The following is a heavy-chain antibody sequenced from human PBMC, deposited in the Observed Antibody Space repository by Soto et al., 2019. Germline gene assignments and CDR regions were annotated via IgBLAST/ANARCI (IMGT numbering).Heavy chain of an antibody. V-gene: IGHV3-21*01. D-gene: IGHD3-22*01. CDR3: ARDRAYYYDRSGYHRY. J-gene: IGHJ4*02. CDR2: ISSSSSYI. CDR1: GFTFSSYS. Sequence: EVQLVESGGGLVKPGGSLRLSCAASGFTFSSYSMNCVRQAPGKGLEWVSSISSSSSYIYYADSVKGRFTISRDNAKNSLYLQMNSLRAEDTAVYYCARDRAYYYDRSGYHRYWGQGTLVTVSS.